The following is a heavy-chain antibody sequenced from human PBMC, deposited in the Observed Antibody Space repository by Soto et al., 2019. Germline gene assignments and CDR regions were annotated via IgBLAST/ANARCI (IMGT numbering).Heavy chain of an antibody. CDR1: GGTFSSYT. J-gene: IGHJ4*02. V-gene: IGHV1-69*08. CDR2: IIPILGIA. D-gene: IGHD6-13*01. Sequence: QVQLVQSGAEVKKPGSSVKVSCKASGGTFSSYTISWVRQAPGQGLEWMGRIIPILGIANYAQKFQGRVTSTADKSTGAGYMELSSLRSEDTAVYYCARDRSSSWYYVDYWGQGSLVAVSA. CDR3: ARDRSSSWYYVDY.